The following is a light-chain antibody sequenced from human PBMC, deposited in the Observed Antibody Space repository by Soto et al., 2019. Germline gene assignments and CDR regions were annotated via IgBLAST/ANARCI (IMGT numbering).Light chain of an antibody. V-gene: IGLV2-23*01. CDR3: CSYAGSSTYV. J-gene: IGLJ1*01. CDR2: EGS. CDR1: SSDVGSYNL. Sequence: HSVLTQPASVSGSPGQSITISCTGTSSDVGSYNLVSWYQQHPGKAPKLMIYEGSKRPSGVSNRFSGYKSGNTASLTISGLQAEDEADYYCCSYAGSSTYVFGTGTKVTV.